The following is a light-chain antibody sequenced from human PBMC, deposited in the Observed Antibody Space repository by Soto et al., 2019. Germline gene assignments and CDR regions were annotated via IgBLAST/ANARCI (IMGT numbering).Light chain of an antibody. J-gene: IGKJ4*01. V-gene: IGKV1-17*03. CDR1: QGIGNY. CDR3: LQHLRYPLT. Sequence: DIQMTQSPSAMSASVGDRVTITCRASQGIGNYLAWFQQKPGKVPKRLIYAASTLQSGAPSRFGGSGSGTEFTFTISSLQPEDCATYYGLQHLRYPLTLGGGTKVEIK. CDR2: AAS.